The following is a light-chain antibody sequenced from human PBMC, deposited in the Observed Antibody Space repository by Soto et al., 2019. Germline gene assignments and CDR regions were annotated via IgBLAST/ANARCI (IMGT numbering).Light chain of an antibody. Sequence: ETPLTQTPGTLSLSPGERATLSCRASQSVSSSYLAWYQQKPGQAPRLLIYGASSRATGIPDRFSGSGSGTDLTLTISRLEPEDFAVYYCQQYGSSLWTFGQGTKVDIK. CDR2: GAS. V-gene: IGKV3-20*01. CDR1: QSVSSSY. J-gene: IGKJ1*01. CDR3: QQYGSSLWT.